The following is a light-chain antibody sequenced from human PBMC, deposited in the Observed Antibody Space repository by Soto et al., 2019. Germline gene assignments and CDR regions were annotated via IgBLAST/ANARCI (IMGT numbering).Light chain of an antibody. CDR2: GAS. CDR1: QGVGNY. J-gene: IGKJ3*01. CDR3: QKYDSAPFT. V-gene: IGKV1-27*01. Sequence: DIQMTQSPSSLSASVGDRVTITCRASQGVGNYLAWYQQKPGKVPNVLIYGASTVQSEVPSRFSGSGFGTVFTLTITRLQPEDVATYYCQKYDSAPFTFGPGTKVDIK.